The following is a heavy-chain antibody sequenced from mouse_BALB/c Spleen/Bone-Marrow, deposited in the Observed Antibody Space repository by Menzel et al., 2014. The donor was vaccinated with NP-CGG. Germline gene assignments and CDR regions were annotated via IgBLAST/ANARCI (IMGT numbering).Heavy chain of an antibody. J-gene: IGHJ2*01. CDR1: GYTFSNYW. CDR2: NYPGSSDT. V-gene: IGHV1-5*01. D-gene: IGHD3-1*01. Sequence: DVKLQESGTVLARPGAAVKMSCKASGYTFSNYWMHWVKQRPGQGLEWIGTNYPGSSDTTYNQKFKGKATLTAVTSTSTAYMELSSLTNEDSAVHYCTTLARNKFDYWGQGTTLTVSS. CDR3: TTLARNKFDY.